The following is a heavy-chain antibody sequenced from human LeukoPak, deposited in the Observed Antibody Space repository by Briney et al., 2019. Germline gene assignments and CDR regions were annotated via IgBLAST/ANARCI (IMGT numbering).Heavy chain of an antibody. Sequence: PGGSLRLSCAASGFTFSSHWMHWVRQAPGKGLVWVSHMNSDGGSTTYADSVKGRFTISRDNAKNTLYLQMNSLRPEDTAVYYCARDPPGEGMDVWGQGTTVTVSS. V-gene: IGHV3-74*01. J-gene: IGHJ6*02. CDR1: GFTFSSHW. CDR3: ARDPPGEGMDV. CDR2: MNSDGGST.